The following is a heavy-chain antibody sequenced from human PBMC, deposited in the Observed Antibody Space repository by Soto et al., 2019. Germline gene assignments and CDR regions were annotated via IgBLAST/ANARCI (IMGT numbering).Heavy chain of an antibody. CDR1: GGSISSGGYY. CDR2: IYYSGST. CDR3: ARDGVVAARNWFDP. J-gene: IGHJ5*02. V-gene: IGHV4-31*03. D-gene: IGHD2-15*01. Sequence: QVQLQESGPGLVKPSQTLSLTCTVSGGSISSGGYYWSWIRQHPGKGLEWIGYIYYSGSTYYNPSLTSRVTISVDTYKNQFSLKLSSVTAADTAVYYCARDGVVAARNWFDPWGQGTLVTVSS.